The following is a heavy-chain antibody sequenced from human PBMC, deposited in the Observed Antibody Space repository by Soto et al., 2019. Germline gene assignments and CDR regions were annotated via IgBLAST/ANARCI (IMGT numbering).Heavy chain of an antibody. CDR3: ARLERNRNYAEYYFDY. J-gene: IGHJ4*02. V-gene: IGHV4-39*01. Sequence: SETLSLTCTVARFSIRSSNSYWGWIREPPGTGLDWIGSVYYSGNTYYNPPLTSRVTISVDTSKNQFSLNLSSMTAADTAVYYCARLERNRNYAEYYFDYWGQGTLVTVSS. D-gene: IGHD4-4*01. CDR1: RFSIRSSNSY. CDR2: VYYSGNT.